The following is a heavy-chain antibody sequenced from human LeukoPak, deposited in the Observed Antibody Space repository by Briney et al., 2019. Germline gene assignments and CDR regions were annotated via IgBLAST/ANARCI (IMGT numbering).Heavy chain of an antibody. Sequence: SETLSLTCGVSGGSITSTNYWTWVRQPPGKGMEWIGEFNLQGSNNYNPSLMGRVAISVDISQNHISLQLTSVTAADTAVYYCAREGGPYRPLDYSGQGTLVTVSS. J-gene: IGHJ4*02. CDR2: FNLQGSN. CDR1: GGSITSTNY. CDR3: AREGGPYRPLDY. V-gene: IGHV4-4*02.